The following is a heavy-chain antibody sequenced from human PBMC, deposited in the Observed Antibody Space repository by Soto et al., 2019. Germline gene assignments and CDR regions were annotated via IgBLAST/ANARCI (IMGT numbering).Heavy chain of an antibody. J-gene: IGHJ4*02. D-gene: IGHD6-6*01. CDR3: AGGIAARPLGY. V-gene: IGHV4-30-2*01. Sequence: QLQLQESGSGLVKPSQTLSLTCAVSGGSISSGGYSWSWIRQPPGKGLEWIGYIYHSGSTYYNPSLESRVTLSVDRSKNQFSLKLSPVTAADTAVYYCAGGIAARPLGYWGQGTLVTVSS. CDR2: IYHSGST. CDR1: GGSISSGGYS.